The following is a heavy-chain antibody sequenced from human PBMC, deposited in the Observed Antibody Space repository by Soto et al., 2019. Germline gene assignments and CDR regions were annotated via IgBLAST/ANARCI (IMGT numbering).Heavy chain of an antibody. Sequence: LSLPCTVSGGSISSYYWSWIRQPPGKGLEWIGYIYYSGSTNYNPSLKSRVTISVDTSKNQFSLKLSSVTAADTAVYYCARARSLYGSGSYYNDYYFDYWGQGTLVTVSS. CDR2: IYYSGST. CDR1: GGSISSYY. V-gene: IGHV4-59*01. J-gene: IGHJ4*02. CDR3: ARARSLYGSGSYYNDYYFDY. D-gene: IGHD3-10*01.